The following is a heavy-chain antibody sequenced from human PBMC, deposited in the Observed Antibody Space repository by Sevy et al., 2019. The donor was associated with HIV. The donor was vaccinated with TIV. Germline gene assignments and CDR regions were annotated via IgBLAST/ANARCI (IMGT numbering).Heavy chain of an antibody. J-gene: IGHJ6*02. V-gene: IGHV3-30*02. D-gene: IGHD3-3*01. CDR3: AKELYYDFWSGYYTFGNTYYYYGMDV. CDR1: GFTFSSYC. CDR2: IRYDGSNE. Sequence: GGSLRLSCAASGFTFSSYCMHWVRQAPGKGLEWVACIRYDGSNEYYADTVKGRFTISRDNSKKTMYLQMNSLRAEDTAVYYCAKELYYDFWSGYYTFGNTYYYYGMDVWGQGTTVTVSS.